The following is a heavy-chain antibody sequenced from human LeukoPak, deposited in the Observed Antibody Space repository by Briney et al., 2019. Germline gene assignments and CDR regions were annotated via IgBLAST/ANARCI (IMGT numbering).Heavy chain of an antibody. V-gene: IGHV3-21*01. CDR2: ISSSSSYI. CDR1: GFTFSNAW. J-gene: IGHJ6*02. D-gene: IGHD2-2*02. Sequence: PGGSLRLSCAASGFTFSNAWMNWVRQAPGKGLEWVSSISSSSSYIYYADSVKGRFTISRDNAKNSLYLQMNSLRAEDTAVYYCARTYCSSTSCYTPDYYYYGMDVWGQGTTVTVSS. CDR3: ARTYCSSTSCYTPDYYYYGMDV.